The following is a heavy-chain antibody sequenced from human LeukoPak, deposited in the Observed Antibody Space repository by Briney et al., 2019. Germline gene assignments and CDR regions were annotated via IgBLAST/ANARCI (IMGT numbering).Heavy chain of an antibody. V-gene: IGHV3-48*01. D-gene: IGHD2-2*01. Sequence: GGSLRLSCAASGFTFSSHRMNWVRQAPGKGLEWVADISGSSDDIHYADSVTGRFTISRDNAKNSVYLQMNSLRVEDTAVYYCARPRGCGSSRCNNFDYWGQGTLVTVSS. CDR1: GFTFSSHR. J-gene: IGHJ4*02. CDR3: ARPRGCGSSRCNNFDY. CDR2: ISGSSDDI.